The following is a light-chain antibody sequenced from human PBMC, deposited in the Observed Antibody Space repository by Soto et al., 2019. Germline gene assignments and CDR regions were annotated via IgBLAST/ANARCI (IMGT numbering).Light chain of an antibody. CDR2: GAS. V-gene: IGKV3-15*01. J-gene: IGKJ4*01. Sequence: EIVMTQSPAPLSVSPGDRATLSCRASQSVSSNLAWYQQKPGQAPRLLIYGASTRATGIPARFSGSGSGTEFTLTISSLQSEDFAVYSCQHYNNWPPLTFGGGTKVEIK. CDR1: QSVSSN. CDR3: QHYNNWPPLT.